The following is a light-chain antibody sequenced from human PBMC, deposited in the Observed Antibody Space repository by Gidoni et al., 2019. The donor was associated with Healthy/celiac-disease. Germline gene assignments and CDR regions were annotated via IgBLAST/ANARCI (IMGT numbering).Light chain of an antibody. Sequence: IVLTQSPATLSLSPGERATLPCRASQSVSSYLAWYQQKPGQAPRLLIYAASNRATGIPARFSGSGSGTDFTLTISSLEPEDFAVYYCQQRSNWRITFGQGTRLEIK. J-gene: IGKJ5*01. CDR1: QSVSSY. CDR2: AAS. V-gene: IGKV3-11*01. CDR3: QQRSNWRIT.